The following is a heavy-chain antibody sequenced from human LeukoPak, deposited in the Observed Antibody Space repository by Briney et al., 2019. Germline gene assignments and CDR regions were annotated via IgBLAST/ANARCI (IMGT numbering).Heavy chain of an antibody. CDR3: VRDWPGDSYGADP. Sequence: GGSLRLSCAASGFTFDDYGMSWVRQAPGKGLEWVANIKQDGSEKYYVDSVKGRFTISRDNAKNSLYLQMNSLRAEDTAVYYCVRDWPGDSYGADPWGQGTLVTVSS. CDR1: GFTFDDYG. V-gene: IGHV3-7*01. J-gene: IGHJ5*02. D-gene: IGHD5-18*01. CDR2: IKQDGSEK.